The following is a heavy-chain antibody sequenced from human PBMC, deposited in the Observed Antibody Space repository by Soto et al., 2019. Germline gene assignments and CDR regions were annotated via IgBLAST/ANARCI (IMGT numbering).Heavy chain of an antibody. D-gene: IGHD6-19*01. CDR2: TNQDGTEK. J-gene: IGHJ5*02. CDR1: GFTFSNFW. V-gene: IGHV3-7*01. Sequence: EVQLVESGGDSVQPGGSLRLSCAASGFTFSNFWMSWLRQAPGRGLEWVANTNQDGTEKNYLDSVRGRFPISRDNAKNSLSLQIHSLRAEDTAVYYCAKDGSGWSVTWGQGTPVIVSS. CDR3: AKDGSGWSVT.